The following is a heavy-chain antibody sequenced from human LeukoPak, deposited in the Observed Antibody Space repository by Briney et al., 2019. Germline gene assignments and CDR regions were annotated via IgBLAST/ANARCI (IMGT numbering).Heavy chain of an antibody. V-gene: IGHV3-49*04. Sequence: GGSLRLSYTASGFTFGDYAMSWVRQAPGKGLEWVGFIRSKAYGGTTECAASVKGRFTISRDDSKSIAYLQMNSLKTEDTAVYYCTRTSGYYFDYWGQGTLVTVSS. CDR1: GFTFGDYA. J-gene: IGHJ4*02. D-gene: IGHD3/OR15-3a*01. CDR2: IRSKAYGGTT. CDR3: TRTSGYYFDY.